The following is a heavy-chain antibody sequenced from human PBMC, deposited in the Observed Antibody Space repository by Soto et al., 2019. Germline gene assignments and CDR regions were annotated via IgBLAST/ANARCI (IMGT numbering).Heavy chain of an antibody. D-gene: IGHD3-22*01. CDR2: ISVSGGST. J-gene: IGHJ4*02. Sequence: PGGSLRLSCAASGLTFSGYAMSWVRQTPGKGLEWVSTISVSGGSTNYADSVRGRFTISRDNSKNTLYLKMNSLRAEDTAVYYCAKDTYYYDSSGQARIGYFDYWGQGTLVTVSS. CDR1: GLTFSGYA. V-gene: IGHV3-23*01. CDR3: AKDTYYYDSSGQARIGYFDY.